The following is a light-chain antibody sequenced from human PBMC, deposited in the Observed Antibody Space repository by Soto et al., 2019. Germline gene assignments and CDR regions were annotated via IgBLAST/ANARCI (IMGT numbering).Light chain of an antibody. Sequence: QPVLTQPHSASGTPGQRVTISCSESSSSIGSNYIYWYQQLPGTAPKLLIYRDSQRPSGVPDRFSGSKSGTSASLAISGLRSEDEADYYCAAWDDSLRGWVFGGGTKVTVL. V-gene: IGLV1-47*01. CDR2: RDS. J-gene: IGLJ3*02. CDR3: AAWDDSLRGWV. CDR1: SSSIGSNY.